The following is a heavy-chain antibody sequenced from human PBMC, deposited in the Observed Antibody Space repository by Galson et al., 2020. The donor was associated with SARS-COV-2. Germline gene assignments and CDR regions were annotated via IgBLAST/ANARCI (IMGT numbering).Heavy chain of an antibody. CDR2: IYYSGST. J-gene: IGHJ4*02. Sequence: SETLSLTCTVSAGSISSGGYYWSWIRQHPGKGLEWIGYIYYSGSTYYNPSLKSRVTISVDTSKNRFTLKLSSVTAADTAVYYCARARITMIVVVTAFDYWGQGTLVTVSS. D-gene: IGHD3-22*01. V-gene: IGHV4-31*03. CDR3: ARARITMIVVVTAFDY. CDR1: AGSISSGGYY.